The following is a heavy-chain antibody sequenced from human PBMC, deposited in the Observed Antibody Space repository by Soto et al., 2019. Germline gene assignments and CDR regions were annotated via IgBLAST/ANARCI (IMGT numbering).Heavy chain of an antibody. D-gene: IGHD2-15*01. V-gene: IGHV4-30-4*01. CDR2: IYYSGST. CDR3: ASRGTTTDCSGGSCYARGFDY. Sequence: HVQLQESGPGLVKPSQTLSLTCTVSDGSISSGDYYWSRIRQPPGKGLEWIGYIYYSGSTYYNPCLQSRVTISVDTAKNQFSLNLSSVTAADTAVYYCASRGTTTDCSGGSCYARGFDYWGPGTLGTVSS. J-gene: IGHJ4*02. CDR1: DGSISSGDYY.